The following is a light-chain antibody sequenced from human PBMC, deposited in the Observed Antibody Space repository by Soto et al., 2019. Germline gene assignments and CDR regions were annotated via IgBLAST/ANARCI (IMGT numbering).Light chain of an antibody. Sequence: QSVLTQPPSASGTPGQTVTISCSGASSNIGNNFVSWYQQVPGTAPKLLIYSDDQRPSGVPDRVSGSKSGTSASLAISGLRSDDEADYYCSTWDASLSGRVFGGGTKLTVL. CDR1: SSNIGNNF. CDR3: STWDASLSGRV. V-gene: IGLV1-47*02. CDR2: SDD. J-gene: IGLJ3*02.